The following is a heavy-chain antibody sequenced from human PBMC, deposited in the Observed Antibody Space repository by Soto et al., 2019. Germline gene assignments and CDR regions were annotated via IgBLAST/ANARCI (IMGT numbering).Heavy chain of an antibody. V-gene: IGHV3-9*01. CDR2: ISWNSRNI. CDR1: GFRFEDYG. D-gene: IGHD3-10*01. Sequence: EVQLVESGGGLVQPGRSQRLSWAASGFRFEDYGMHWVRQAPGKGLEWVSSISWNSRNIAYADSVKGRFTVSRDNAKNSLYLLMNSLRPEDTALYYCAKDISRYQLVLITEGMDVWGQGTTVTVSS. CDR3: AKDISRYQLVLITEGMDV. J-gene: IGHJ6*02.